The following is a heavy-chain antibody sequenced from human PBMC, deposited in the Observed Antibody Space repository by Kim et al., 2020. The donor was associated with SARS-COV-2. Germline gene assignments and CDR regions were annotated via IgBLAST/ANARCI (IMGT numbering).Heavy chain of an antibody. J-gene: IGHJ4*02. CDR2: ISYDGSNK. V-gene: IGHV3-30*18. CDR1: GFTFSSYG. CDR3: AKENAKLRLLWFGELLYYFDY. D-gene: IGHD3-10*01. Sequence: GGSLRLSCAASGFTFSSYGMHWVRQAPGKGLEWVAVISYDGSNKYYADSVKGRFTISRDNSKNTLYLQMNSLRAEDTAVYYCAKENAKLRLLWFGELLYYFDYWGQGTLVTVSS.